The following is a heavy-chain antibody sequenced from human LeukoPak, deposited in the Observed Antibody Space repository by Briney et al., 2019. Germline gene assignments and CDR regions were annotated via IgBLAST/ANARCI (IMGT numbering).Heavy chain of an antibody. CDR1: GGSISSSNW. J-gene: IGHJ4*02. D-gene: IGHD2-15*01. CDR3: ARVGRYCSGGSCRRSLDY. V-gene: IGHV4-4*02. Sequence: SGTLSLTCAVSGGSISSSNWWSWVRQPPGKGLESIGEIYHSGSTNYNPSLKSRVTISVDKSKNQFSLKLSSVTAADTAVYYCARVGRYCSGGSCRRSLDYWGQGTLVTVSS. CDR2: IYHSGST.